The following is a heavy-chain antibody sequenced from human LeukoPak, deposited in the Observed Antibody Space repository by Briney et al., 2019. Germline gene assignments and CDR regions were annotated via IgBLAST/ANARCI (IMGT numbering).Heavy chain of an antibody. CDR2: TYYRSKWYD. CDR1: GDSVSSINGA. J-gene: IGHJ5*02. Sequence: SQTLSLTCAISGDSVSSINGAWNWVRQSPSRGLEWLGRTYYRSKWYDEYAESMRGRITINPDTSKNQFSLQLNSVTPEDTAVYYCAKDKAGGGWFDPWGQGTLVTVSS. V-gene: IGHV6-1*01. D-gene: IGHD6-19*01. CDR3: AKDKAGGGWFDP.